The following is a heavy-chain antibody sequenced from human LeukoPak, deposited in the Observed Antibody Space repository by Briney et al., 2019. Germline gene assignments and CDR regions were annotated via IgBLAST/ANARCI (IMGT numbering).Heavy chain of an antibody. J-gene: IGHJ4*02. D-gene: IGHD3-3*01. V-gene: IGHV4-39*01. Sequence: PSETLSLTCAVYGGSFSSYYWGWIRQPPGKGLEWIGSIYYSGSTYYNPSLKSRVTISVDTSKNQFSLKLSSVTAADTAVYYCATPGPDYDFWSGYYTSLHFDYWGQGTLVTVSS. CDR1: GGSFSSYY. CDR3: ATPGPDYDFWSGYYTSLHFDY. CDR2: IYYSGST.